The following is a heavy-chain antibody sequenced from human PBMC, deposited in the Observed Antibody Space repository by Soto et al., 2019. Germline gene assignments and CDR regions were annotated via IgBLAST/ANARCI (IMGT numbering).Heavy chain of an antibody. Sequence: SETLSLTCAVYGGSFSGYYWSRIRQPPGKGLEWIGEINHSGSTNYNPSLKSRVTISVDTSKNQFSLKLSSVTAADTAVYYCARDRKTYYDFWSGYSGYYYGMDVWGQGTTVTVSS. V-gene: IGHV4-34*01. CDR2: INHSGST. CDR1: GGSFSGYY. J-gene: IGHJ6*02. CDR3: ARDRKTYYDFWSGYSGYYYGMDV. D-gene: IGHD3-3*01.